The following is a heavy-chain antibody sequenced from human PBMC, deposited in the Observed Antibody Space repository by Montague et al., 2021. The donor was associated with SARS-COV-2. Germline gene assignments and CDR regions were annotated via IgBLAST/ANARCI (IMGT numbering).Heavy chain of an antibody. V-gene: IGHV4-31*03. CDR1: GDSITSGGYF. CDR2: ISYSGST. J-gene: IGHJ6*02. D-gene: IGHD2-15*01. CDR3: ARSVRGYCNDDSCLARYYYGLDV. Sequence: TLSLTCTVSGDSITSGGYFWNWIRQHPGKGLEYIGAISYSGSTYYKPSLTSRVSISMDTSKNAFSLSLHSVTAADTAVYYCARSVRGYCNDDSCLARYYYGLDVWGQGTTVTVSS.